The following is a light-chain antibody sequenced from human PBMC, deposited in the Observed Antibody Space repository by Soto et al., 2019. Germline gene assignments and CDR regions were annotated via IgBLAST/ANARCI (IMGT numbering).Light chain of an antibody. CDR2: EVT. CDR1: SSDVGSYDL. V-gene: IGLV2-23*02. J-gene: IGLJ2*01. CDR3: SSYAGRGVGG. Sequence: QSVLTQPASVSGSPGQSITISCTGTSSDVGSYDLVSWYQQHPGEVPKLLIYEVTERPSGVSIRFSGSKSDYTASLTISGLQAEDEAAYYCSSYAGRGVGGFGGGTKLTVL.